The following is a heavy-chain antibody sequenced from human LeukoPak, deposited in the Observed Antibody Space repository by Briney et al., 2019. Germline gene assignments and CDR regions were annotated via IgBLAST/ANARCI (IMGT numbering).Heavy chain of an antibody. V-gene: IGHV3-7*01. CDR3: AREGGTGTLKDY. J-gene: IGHJ4*02. D-gene: IGHD1-7*01. Sequence: GGSLRLSCAASGFTFSSYWMSWVRQAPGKGLEWVANIKHDGSEKNHVDSVKGRFTISRDNAKNSLYLQMNSLRAEDTAVYYCAREGGTGTLKDYWGQGILVTVSS. CDR2: IKHDGSEK. CDR1: GFTFSSYW.